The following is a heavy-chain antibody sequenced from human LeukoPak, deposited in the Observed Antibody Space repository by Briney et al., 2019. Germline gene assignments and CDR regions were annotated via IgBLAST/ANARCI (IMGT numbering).Heavy chain of an antibody. J-gene: IGHJ4*02. D-gene: IGHD3-22*01. Sequence: ASVKVFCKVSGYTLTELSMHWVRQAPGKGLEWMGGFDPEDGETIYAQRFQGRVTMTEDTSTDTAYMELSSLRSEDTAVYYCATYNYYDSSGYYYFDYWGQGTLVTVSS. V-gene: IGHV1-24*01. CDR3: ATYNYYDSSGYYYFDY. CDR2: FDPEDGET. CDR1: GYTLTELS.